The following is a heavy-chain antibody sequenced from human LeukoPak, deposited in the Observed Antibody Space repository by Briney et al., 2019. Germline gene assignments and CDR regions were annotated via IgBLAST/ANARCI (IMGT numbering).Heavy chain of an antibody. CDR3: ARDLREVVPAALDY. CDR2: IIPILGIA. J-gene: IGHJ4*02. D-gene: IGHD2-2*01. CDR1: GGTFSSYA. Sequence: GASVKVSCKASGGTFSSYAISWVRQAPGQGLEWMGRIIPILGIANYAQKFQGRVTITADKSTSTAYMELSSLRSEDTAEYYCARDLREVVPAALDYWGQGTLVTVSS. V-gene: IGHV1-69*04.